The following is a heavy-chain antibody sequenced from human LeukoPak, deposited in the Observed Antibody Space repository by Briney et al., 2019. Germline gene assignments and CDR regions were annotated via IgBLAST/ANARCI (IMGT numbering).Heavy chain of an antibody. CDR1: GGTFSSYA. J-gene: IGHJ4*02. CDR2: IIPIFGTA. V-gene: IGHV1-69*13. Sequence: ASVKVSCKASGGTFSSYAISWVRQAPGQGLEWMGGIIPIFGTANYAQKFQGRVTITADESTSTAYMELSSLRSEDTAVYYCARDPDRDTYYDFWSGSHWGQGTLVTVSS. D-gene: IGHD3-3*01. CDR3: ARDPDRDTYYDFWSGSH.